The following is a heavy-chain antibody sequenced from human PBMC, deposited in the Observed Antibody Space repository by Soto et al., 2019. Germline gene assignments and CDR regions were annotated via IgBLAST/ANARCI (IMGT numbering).Heavy chain of an antibody. CDR3: VPVGSSGREYFQH. V-gene: IGHV3-21*01. J-gene: IGHJ1*01. D-gene: IGHD6-19*01. Sequence: GGSLRLSCAASGFTFSSYSMNWVRQAPGKGLEWVSSISSSSSYIYYADSVKGRFTISRDNAKNSLYLQMNNLRAEDTAVYYCVPVGSSGREYFQHWGQGTLVTVSS. CDR1: GFTFSSYS. CDR2: ISSSSSYI.